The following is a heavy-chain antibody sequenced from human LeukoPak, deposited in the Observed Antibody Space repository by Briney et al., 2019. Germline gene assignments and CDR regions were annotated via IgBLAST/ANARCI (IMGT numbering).Heavy chain of an antibody. CDR1: GGSISSYY. Sequence: PSETLSLTCTVSGGSISSYYWSWIRQPPGKGLEWIGEIYHSGSTNYNPSLKSRVTISVDKSKNQFSLKLSSVTAADTAVYYCARASGGNSDWYFDLWGRGTLVTVSS. CDR2: IYHSGST. CDR3: ARASGGNSDWYFDL. D-gene: IGHD4-23*01. J-gene: IGHJ2*01. V-gene: IGHV4-59*12.